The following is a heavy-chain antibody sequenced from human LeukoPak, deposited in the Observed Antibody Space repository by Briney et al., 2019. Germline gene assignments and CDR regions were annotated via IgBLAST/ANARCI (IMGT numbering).Heavy chain of an antibody. J-gene: IGHJ6*02. CDR1: GGSFSDYF. CDR3: ARDVVVVPAAIHYGMDV. V-gene: IGHV4-34*01. CDR2: INHSGRT. Sequence: KPSETLSLTCAVYGGSFSDYFWGWNRQPPGKGLEWVGEINHSGRTYYNPSLKSRVTISVDTSKNQFSLNLSSVTAADTAVYYCARDVVVVPAAIHYGMDVWGQGTTVTVSS. D-gene: IGHD2-2*01.